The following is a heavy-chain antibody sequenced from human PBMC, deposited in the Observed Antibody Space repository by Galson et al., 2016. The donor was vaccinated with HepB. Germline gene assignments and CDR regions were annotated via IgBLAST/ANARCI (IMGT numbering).Heavy chain of an antibody. D-gene: IGHD2-21*02. Sequence: SLRLSCAASGITVTGSYMTWVRQAPGRGLEWVSSISSGGKTNYADSVKSRFTMPRDKSKDILYLQMNSLRVDDTAVYYCATGSLAPAIDSLDIWGQGTVVTVSS. CDR3: ATGSLAPAIDSLDI. V-gene: IGHV3-53*01. CDR2: ISSGGKT. J-gene: IGHJ4*03. CDR1: GITVTGSY.